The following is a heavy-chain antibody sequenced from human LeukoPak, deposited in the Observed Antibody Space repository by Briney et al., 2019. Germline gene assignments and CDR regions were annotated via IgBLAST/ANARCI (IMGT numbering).Heavy chain of an antibody. CDR3: ARPPGPNYDYVWGSYP. J-gene: IGHJ4*02. V-gene: IGHV4-38-2*01. D-gene: IGHD3-16*02. CDR2: IYHRGST. Sequence: SETLSLTCAVSGYSISSGYYWGWIRQPPGKGLEWIGSIYHRGSTYYNPSLKSRVTISVDTSKNQFSLRLSSVTAADTAVYYCARPPGPNYDYVWGSYPWGQGTLVTVSS. CDR1: GYSISSGYY.